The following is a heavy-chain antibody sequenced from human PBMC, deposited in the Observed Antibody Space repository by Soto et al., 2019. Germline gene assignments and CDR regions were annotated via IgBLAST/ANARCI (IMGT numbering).Heavy chain of an antibody. CDR3: ARDQGYCSSTSCPTRYGMDV. CDR1: GFTFSSYG. J-gene: IGHJ6*02. CDR2: IWYDGSNK. Sequence: GGSLRLSCAASGFTFSSYGMHWVRQAPGKGLEWVAVIWYDGSNKYYADSVKGRFTISRDNSKNTLYLQMNSLRAEDTAVYYCARDQGYCSSTSCPTRYGMDVWGQGTTVTVSS. D-gene: IGHD2-2*01. V-gene: IGHV3-33*01.